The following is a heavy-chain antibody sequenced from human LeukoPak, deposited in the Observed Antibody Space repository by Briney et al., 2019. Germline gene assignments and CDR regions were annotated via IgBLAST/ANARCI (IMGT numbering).Heavy chain of an antibody. CDR1: GGSISSSSYY. CDR3: ARSHHYCSGGSCYSPNWFDP. J-gene: IGHJ5*02. D-gene: IGHD2-15*01. CDR2: IYYSGST. V-gene: IGHV4-39*07. Sequence: SETLSLTCTVSGGSISSSSYYWGWIRQPPGKGLEWIGSIYYSGSTYYNPSLKSRVTISVDTSKNQFSLKLSSVTAADTAVYYCARSHHYCSGGSCYSPNWFDPWGQGTLVTVSS.